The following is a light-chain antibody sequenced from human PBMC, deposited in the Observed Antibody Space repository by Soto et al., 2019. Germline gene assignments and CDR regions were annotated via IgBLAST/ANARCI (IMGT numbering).Light chain of an antibody. Sequence: DIVLTQSPATLSLSPGERATLSCRASQSVSNSLAWYQQKPGRAPRLLIYDTSNRATGIPARFSGSGSGTDFPLTISSLEPEDFAVYYCQQRDNWLTFGGGTKVEIK. V-gene: IGKV3-11*01. J-gene: IGKJ4*01. CDR3: QQRDNWLT. CDR1: QSVSNS. CDR2: DTS.